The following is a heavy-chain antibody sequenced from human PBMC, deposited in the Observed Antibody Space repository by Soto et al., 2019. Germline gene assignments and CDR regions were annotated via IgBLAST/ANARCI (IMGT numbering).Heavy chain of an antibody. Sequence: ASVKVSCKASGYTFTVYYMHWVRQAPGQGLEWMGWINPNSGGTNYAQKFQGRVTMTRDTSISTAYMELSRLRSDDTAVYYCARDVATDGYFDYWGQGTLVTVSS. CDR2: INPNSGGT. J-gene: IGHJ4*02. CDR1: GYTFTVYY. CDR3: ARDVATDGYFDY. V-gene: IGHV1-2*02. D-gene: IGHD5-12*01.